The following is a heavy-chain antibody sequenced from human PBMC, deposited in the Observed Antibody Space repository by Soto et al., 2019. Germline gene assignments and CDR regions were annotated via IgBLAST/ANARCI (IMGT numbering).Heavy chain of an antibody. V-gene: IGHV3-30*18. CDR3: AKDLVRYESSGYFDF. CDR1: GCTFSSYG. Sequence: QVQLVESGGGVVQPGRYLRLSCAASGCTFSSYGMHWVRQAPGKGLEWVAVISYDGSNKYYADSVKGRFTISRDNSKNRLYLQMNSLRAEDRAVYYCAKDLVRYESSGYFDFWGLGTLVTVSS. J-gene: IGHJ4*02. CDR2: ISYDGSNK. D-gene: IGHD3-22*01.